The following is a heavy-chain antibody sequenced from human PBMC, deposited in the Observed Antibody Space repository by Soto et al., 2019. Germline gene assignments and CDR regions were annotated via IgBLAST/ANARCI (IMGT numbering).Heavy chain of an antibody. CDR1: GFTFSSYA. D-gene: IGHD6-13*01. CDR3: AKRSSSWYVASDY. CDR2: ISGSGGST. Sequence: GGSLRLSCAASGFTFSSYAMSWVRQAPGKGLEWVSAISGSGGSTYYADSGKGRFTISRENSKNTLYLQMNSLRAEDTAVYYCAKRSSSWYVASDYWGQGTLVTVSS. J-gene: IGHJ4*02. V-gene: IGHV3-23*01.